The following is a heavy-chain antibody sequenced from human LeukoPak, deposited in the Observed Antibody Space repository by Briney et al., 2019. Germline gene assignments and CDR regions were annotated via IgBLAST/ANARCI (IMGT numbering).Heavy chain of an antibody. J-gene: IGHJ6*02. V-gene: IGHV3-7*04. CDR1: GFTFSNAW. Sequence: GGSLRLSCAASGFTFSNAWMSWVRQAPGKGLEWVANIKQDGSEKYYVDSVKGRFTISRDNAKNSLYLQMNSLRAEDTAVYYCARVNAVDYYDSSGYYPLYYYYYGMDVWGQGTTVTVSS. CDR3: ARVNAVDYYDSSGYYPLYYYYYGMDV. D-gene: IGHD3-22*01. CDR2: IKQDGSEK.